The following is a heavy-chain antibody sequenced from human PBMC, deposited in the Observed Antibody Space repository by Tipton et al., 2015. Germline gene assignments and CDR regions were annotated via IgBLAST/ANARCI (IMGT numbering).Heavy chain of an antibody. CDR1: GCSISRYY. J-gene: IGHJ4*02. V-gene: IGHV4-59*01. CDR2: VYYSGST. Sequence: TLSLTCTVSGCSISRYYWSWIRQPPGKGLEWIAYVYYSGSTHYNPSLKSRVTLSVHSSKNQLLLNLTSVTAADTAVYYCARGVVGAFDSWGQGALVSVSS. D-gene: IGHD2-15*01. CDR3: ARGVVGAFDS.